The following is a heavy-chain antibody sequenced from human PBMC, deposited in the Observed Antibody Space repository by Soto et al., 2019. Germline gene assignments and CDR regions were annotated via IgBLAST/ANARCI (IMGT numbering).Heavy chain of an antibody. CDR1: EFTVSSNY. V-gene: IGHV3-66*01. J-gene: IGHJ4*02. D-gene: IGHD3-10*01. Sequence: PGVSMRLSCAASEFTVSSNYMSRVLQAPGKGLEWVSVIYSGGSTYYADSVKGRFTISRDNSKNTLYLQMNSLRAEDTAVYYCARVRGYVAYWGQGTLVTVSS. CDR3: ARVRGYVAY. CDR2: IYSGGST.